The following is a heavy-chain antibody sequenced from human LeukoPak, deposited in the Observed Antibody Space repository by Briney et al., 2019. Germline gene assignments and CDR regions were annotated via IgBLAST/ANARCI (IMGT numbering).Heavy chain of an antibody. CDR2: IIPIFGTA. CDR3: ARDSRYCSSTSCYHYWYFDL. D-gene: IGHD2-2*01. J-gene: IGHJ2*01. V-gene: IGHV1-69*13. Sequence: SVKVSCKASGGTFSSYAISWVRQAPGQGLEWMGGIIPIFGTANYAQKFQGRVTITADESTSTAYMELSSLRSEDTAVYYCARDSRYCSSTSCYHYWYFDLWGRGTLVTVSS. CDR1: GGTFSSYA.